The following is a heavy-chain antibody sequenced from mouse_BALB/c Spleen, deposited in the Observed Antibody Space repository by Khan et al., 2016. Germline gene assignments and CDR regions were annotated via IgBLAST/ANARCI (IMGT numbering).Heavy chain of an antibody. Sequence: QVRLQQSGAELVRPGSSVKISCKASGYAFSSYWMNWVKQRPGQGLEWIGQIYPGDGDTHYNGKVKGKATLTADKSSSTAYMQLSRLTSEDSAVYFCAGGTPLAYWGQGTLVTVSA. CDR2: IYPGDGDT. CDR3: AGGTPLAY. V-gene: IGHV1-80*01. CDR1: GYAFSSYW. J-gene: IGHJ3*01. D-gene: IGHD2-14*01.